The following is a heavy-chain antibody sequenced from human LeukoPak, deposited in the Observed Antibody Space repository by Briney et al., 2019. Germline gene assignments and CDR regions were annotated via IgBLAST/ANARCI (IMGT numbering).Heavy chain of an antibody. CDR2: IYHSGST. J-gene: IGHJ4*02. V-gene: IGHV4-4*02. D-gene: IGHD3-22*01. CDR3: ARNSYGSSGFDY. Sequence: PSGTLSLTCAVSGGSISSSNWWSWVRQPPGKGLEWIGEIYHSGSTNYNPSLKSRVTMSVDTSKNQFSLKLSPVTAADTAVYYCARNSYGSSGFDYWGQGTLVTVSS. CDR1: GGSISSSNW.